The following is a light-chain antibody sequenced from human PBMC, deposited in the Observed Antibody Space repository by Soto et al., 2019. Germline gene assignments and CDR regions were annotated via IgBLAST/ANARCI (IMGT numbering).Light chain of an antibody. V-gene: IGKV3-20*01. J-gene: IGKJ5*01. CDR3: QQYGSSPLT. Sequence: EIVLTQSPGTLSLSPGERATLSCRASQSVTSNYLAWYQQKPGQAPRLLIYGASNRATGIPDMFSGSGSGTDFTLTISRLEPEDFAVYYCQQYGSSPLTFGQGTRLEIK. CDR1: QSVTSNY. CDR2: GAS.